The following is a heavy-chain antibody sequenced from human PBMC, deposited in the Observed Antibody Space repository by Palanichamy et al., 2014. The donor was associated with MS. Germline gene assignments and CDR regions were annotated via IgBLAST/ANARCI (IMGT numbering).Heavy chain of an antibody. J-gene: IGHJ6*03. CDR2: VFYRGST. Sequence: QVQLQQSGPGLVKPSQTLSLTCTVSGASISSGAYYWTWVRHHPGMGLEWIGYVFYRGSTSYNPSLKSRISMSMDASKNQFSMKLSSVTAADTAVYFCVREQRDDFFYMDVWGKGTTVSVSS. CDR1: GASISSGAYY. CDR3: VREQRDDFFYMDV. V-gene: IGHV4-31*03.